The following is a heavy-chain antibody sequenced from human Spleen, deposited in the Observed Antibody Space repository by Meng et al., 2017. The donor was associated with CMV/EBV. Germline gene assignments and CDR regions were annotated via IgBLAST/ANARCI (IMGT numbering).Heavy chain of an antibody. Sequence: LRLSCTVSGGSISSSTYYWGWIRQPPGKGLEWIGSIYYSGSTYYNPSLKSRVTISVDTSKNQFSLKLSSVTAADTAVYYCAVIAVAGTGYWGQGTLVTVSS. J-gene: IGHJ4*02. V-gene: IGHV4-39*07. CDR1: GGSISSSTYY. CDR2: IYYSGST. D-gene: IGHD6-19*01. CDR3: AVIAVAGTGY.